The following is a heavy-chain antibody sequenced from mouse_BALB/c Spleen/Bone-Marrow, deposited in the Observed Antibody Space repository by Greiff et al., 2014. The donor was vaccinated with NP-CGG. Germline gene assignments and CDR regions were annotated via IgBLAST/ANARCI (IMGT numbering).Heavy chain of an antibody. V-gene: IGHV14-3*02. J-gene: IGHJ2*01. CDR1: GFNIKDTY. CDR2: IDPANGNT. Sequence: EVQLQQSGAKLVKPGASVKLCCTASGFNIKDTYMHWVKQRPEQGLEWIGRIDPANGNTKYDPKFQGKATITADTSSNTAYLQLSSLTSEDTAVYYCARYYYGSSYFDYWGQGTTLTVSS. D-gene: IGHD1-1*01. CDR3: ARYYYGSSYFDY.